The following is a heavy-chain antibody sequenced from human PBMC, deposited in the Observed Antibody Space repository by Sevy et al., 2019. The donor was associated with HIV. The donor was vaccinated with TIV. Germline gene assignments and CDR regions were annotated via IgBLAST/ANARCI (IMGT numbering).Heavy chain of an antibody. Sequence: GGSLRLSCAASGFTFSNAWMSWVRQAPGKGLEWVGRIKSKTDCGTTDYAAPVKGRFTISRDDSKNTLYLQMNSLKTEDTAVYYCTTESVAGLGAVFYYYGMDVWGQGTTVTVSS. CDR2: IKSKTDCGTT. J-gene: IGHJ6*02. D-gene: IGHD6-19*01. CDR3: TTESVAGLGAVFYYYGMDV. V-gene: IGHV3-15*01. CDR1: GFTFSNAW.